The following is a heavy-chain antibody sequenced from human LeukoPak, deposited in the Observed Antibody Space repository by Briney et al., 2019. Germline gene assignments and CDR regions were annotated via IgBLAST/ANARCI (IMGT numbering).Heavy chain of an antibody. Sequence: PGGSLRLSCAASGFTFSSFAMSWVRQAPGKGLEWVSSIGGTGTVTYYGDSVKGRFTISRDNSKKTVHLEMSGLRADDTAVYYCAKDLYGDGGYCFEYWGQGTLVTVSS. V-gene: IGHV3-23*01. J-gene: IGHJ4*02. CDR3: AKDLYGDGGYCFEY. CDR1: GFTFSSFA. D-gene: IGHD2-21*01. CDR2: IGGTGTVT.